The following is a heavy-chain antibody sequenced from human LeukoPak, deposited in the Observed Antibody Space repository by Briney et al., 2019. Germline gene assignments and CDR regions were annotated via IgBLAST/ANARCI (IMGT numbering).Heavy chain of an antibody. Sequence: GGSLRLSCAASGVTFSDYYMSWIRQAPGKGLEWVSYISSSGSTIYYADSVKGRFTISRDNAKNSLYLQMNSLRAEDTAVYYCAREKVVAASSELDYWGQGTLVTVSS. D-gene: IGHD2-15*01. CDR1: GVTFSDYY. J-gene: IGHJ4*02. CDR2: ISSSGSTI. V-gene: IGHV3-11*01. CDR3: AREKVVAASSELDY.